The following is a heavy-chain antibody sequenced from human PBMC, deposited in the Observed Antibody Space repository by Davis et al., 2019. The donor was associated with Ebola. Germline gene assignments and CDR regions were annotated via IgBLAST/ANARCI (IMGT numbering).Heavy chain of an antibody. V-gene: IGHV3-30-3*01. Sequence: GESLKISCAASGFTFRSYAMHWVRQAPGKGLEWVAVISYDGSNKYYSDSVKGRFTISRDNSKNTLYLQMNSLRAEDTAVYYCARENPPGDDGYYYYGMDVWGQGTTVTVSS. J-gene: IGHJ6*02. CDR3: ARENPPGDDGYYYYGMDV. CDR1: GFTFRSYA. D-gene: IGHD2-21*02. CDR2: ISYDGSNK.